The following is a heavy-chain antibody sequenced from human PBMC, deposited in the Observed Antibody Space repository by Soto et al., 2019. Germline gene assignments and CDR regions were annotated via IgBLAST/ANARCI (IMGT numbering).Heavy chain of an antibody. Sequence: HGESLKISCKGSGYSFTSYWISWVRQMPGKGLEWMGRIDPSDSYTNYSPSFQGHVTISADKSISTAYLQWSSLKASDTAMYYCARHNPDYYYDSSGYYYVSPNDYYYYGMDVWGQGTTVTSP. CDR3: ARHNPDYYYDSSGYYYVSPNDYYYYGMDV. V-gene: IGHV5-10-1*01. D-gene: IGHD3-22*01. CDR2: IDPSDSYT. CDR1: GYSFTSYW. J-gene: IGHJ6*02.